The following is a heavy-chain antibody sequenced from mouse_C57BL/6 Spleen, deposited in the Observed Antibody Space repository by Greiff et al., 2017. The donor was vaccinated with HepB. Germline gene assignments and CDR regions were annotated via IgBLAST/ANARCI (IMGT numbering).Heavy chain of an antibody. CDR2: IWGDGGT. J-gene: IGHJ4*01. V-gene: IGHV2-3*01. D-gene: IGHD2-3*01. CDR3: AKGDGYYVGYAMDY. CDR1: GFSLTSYG. Sequence: QVQLKESGPGLVAPSQSLSITCTVSGFSLTSYGASWVRQPPGKGLEWLGGIWGDGGTNYHSALISRLNIIKDNSKTQVFLKLNSLQTDDTATYYGAKGDGYYVGYAMDYWGQGTSVTVSS.